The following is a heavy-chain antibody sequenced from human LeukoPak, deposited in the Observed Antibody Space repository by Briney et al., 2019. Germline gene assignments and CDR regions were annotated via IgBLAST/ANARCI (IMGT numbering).Heavy chain of an antibody. Sequence: SETLSLTCAVYGGSFSGYYWSWIRQPPGKGLEWIGEINHSGSTNYNPSLKSRVTISVDTSRNQFSLKLSSVTAADRAVYYCARGPGNYYGSGSPLPATGYWGQGTLVTVSS. CDR3: ARGPGNYYGSGSPLPATGY. CDR2: INHSGST. D-gene: IGHD3-10*01. V-gene: IGHV4-34*01. CDR1: GGSFSGYY. J-gene: IGHJ4*02.